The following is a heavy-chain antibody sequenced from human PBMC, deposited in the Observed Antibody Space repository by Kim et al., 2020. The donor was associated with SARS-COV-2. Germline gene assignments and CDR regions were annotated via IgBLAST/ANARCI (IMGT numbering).Heavy chain of an antibody. CDR2: INDRGDST. CDR3: AKSHSIVVVASGRSNWFDP. V-gene: IGHV3-23*01. Sequence: GGSLRLSCAASEFTFSSSAMSWVRQAPGKGLEWVSTINDRGDSTYYADSMQGRFTISRDNSRNTLYLQMHSLRAEDTAVYFCAKSHSIVVVASGRSNWFDPWGRGTLVTVSS. D-gene: IGHD2-2*01. J-gene: IGHJ5*02. CDR1: EFTFSSSA.